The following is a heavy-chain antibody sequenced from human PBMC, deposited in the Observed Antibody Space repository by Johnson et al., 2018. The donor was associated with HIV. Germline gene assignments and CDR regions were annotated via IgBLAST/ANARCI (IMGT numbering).Heavy chain of an antibody. D-gene: IGHD2-8*01. J-gene: IGHJ3*02. V-gene: IGHV3-7*05. CDR3: ARLKNGAFDI. CDR1: GFTFSSYW. CDR2: IKQDGSEK. Sequence: MQLVESGGGLVQPGGSLRLSCAASGFTFSSYWMSWVRQSPGKGLEWVANIKQDGSEKYYVDSVKGRFPISRDNSKNTLFLQMNSLRVEDTAVYYCARLKNGAFDIWGQGTMVTVSS.